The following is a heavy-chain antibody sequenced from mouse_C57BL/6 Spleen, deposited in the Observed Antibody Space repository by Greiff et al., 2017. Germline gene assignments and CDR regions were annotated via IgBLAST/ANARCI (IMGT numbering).Heavy chain of an antibody. Sequence: VHLLESGAELVRPGTSVKVSCKASGYAFTNYLIDWVKQRPGQGLEWIGFINPGSGGTNYNEKFKGKATLTADKSSSTAYMQLNSLTSEESAVYFCARSSDSYGGGYYALDDWGQGTTVTVSS. CDR1: GYAFTNYL. J-gene: IGHJ4*01. D-gene: IGHD1-1*02. CDR3: ARSSDSYGGGYYALDD. CDR2: INPGSGGT. V-gene: IGHV1-54*01.